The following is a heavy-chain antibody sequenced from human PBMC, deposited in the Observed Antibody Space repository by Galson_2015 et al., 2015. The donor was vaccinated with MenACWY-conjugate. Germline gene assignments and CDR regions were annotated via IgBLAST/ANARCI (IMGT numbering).Heavy chain of an antibody. CDR1: GFTFGDYA. D-gene: IGHD3-9*01. J-gene: IGHJ3*02. CDR3: TKDILTGYYPGAFDI. Sequence: SLRLSCAASGFTFGDYAMSWFRQAPGKGLEWVGFIRSKAYGGTTEYAASVKGRFTISRDDSKSIAYLQMNSLKTEDTAVYYCTKDILTGYYPGAFDIWGQGTMVTVSS. CDR2: IRSKAYGGTT. V-gene: IGHV3-49*03.